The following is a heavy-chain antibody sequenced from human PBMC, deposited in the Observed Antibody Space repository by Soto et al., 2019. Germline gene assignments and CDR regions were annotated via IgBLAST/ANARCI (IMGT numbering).Heavy chain of an antibody. CDR2: IYGSGGKT. Sequence: PGGSLRLSCAASGFTFISYAMTWVRQAPGKGLEWASSIYGSGGKTFYARSVQGRFTISRDNFKNTLYLQMNSLRAEDTAVYYCAKEFSSNYYVSIFHDWGQGTLVTVSS. CDR3: AKEFSSNYYVSIFHD. V-gene: IGHV3-23*01. D-gene: IGHD3-10*02. CDR1: GFTFISYA. J-gene: IGHJ4*02.